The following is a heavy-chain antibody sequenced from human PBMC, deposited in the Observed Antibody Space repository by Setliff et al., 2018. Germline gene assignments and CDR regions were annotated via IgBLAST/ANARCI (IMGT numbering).Heavy chain of an antibody. V-gene: IGHV5-51*01. D-gene: IGHD6-13*01. CDR1: GYRFTTYW. CDR2: VFSGDSDT. Sequence: PGESLKISCKGSGYRFTTYWIGWVRQMPGKGLEWMGIVFSGDSDTRYSPSFQGQVTMSADKSINTAYLQWSSLKASDTAMYYCARLGSSSWYNDVFDFWGPGTMVTVSS. J-gene: IGHJ3*01. CDR3: ARLGSSSWYNDVFDF.